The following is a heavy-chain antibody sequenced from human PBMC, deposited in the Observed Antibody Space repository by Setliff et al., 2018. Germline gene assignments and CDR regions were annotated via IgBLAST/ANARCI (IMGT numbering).Heavy chain of an antibody. CDR2: ISGSAGST. CDR3: AKAIAPIVVVPAAMLEAY. Sequence: LRLSCAASRFTFSSYAMSWVRQAPGKGLEWVSAISGSAGSTYYADSVKGRFTISRDNSKNTLYLQMNSLRAEDTAVYYCAKAIAPIVVVPAAMLEAYWGQGTLVTVSS. D-gene: IGHD2-2*01. V-gene: IGHV3-23*01. CDR1: RFTFSSYA. J-gene: IGHJ4*02.